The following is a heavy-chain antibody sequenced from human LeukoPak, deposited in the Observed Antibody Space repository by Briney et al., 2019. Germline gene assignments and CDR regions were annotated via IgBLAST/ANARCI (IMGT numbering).Heavy chain of an antibody. CDR3: ARHSVVPAAMRGMDV. Sequence: SETLSLTCTVSGGSISSYYWSWIRQPPGKGLEWIGYIYYSGSTNYNPSLKSRVTISVDTSKNQFSLKLSSVTAADTAVYYCARHSVVPAAMRGMDVWGQGTTVIVSS. CDR1: GGSISSYY. J-gene: IGHJ6*02. CDR2: IYYSGST. D-gene: IGHD2-2*01. V-gene: IGHV4-59*08.